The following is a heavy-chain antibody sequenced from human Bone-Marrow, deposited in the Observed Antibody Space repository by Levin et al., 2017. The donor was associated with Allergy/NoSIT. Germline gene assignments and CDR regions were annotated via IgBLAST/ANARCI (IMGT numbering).Heavy chain of an antibody. CDR3: ATEGGAGDLRATDAFDI. CDR1: GFTFSNYA. V-gene: IGHV3-30-3*01. D-gene: IGHD3-16*01. J-gene: IGHJ3*02. CDR2: TSYDGNDK. Sequence: GESLKISCAASGFTFSNYAMHWVRQAPGKGLEWVAFTSYDGNDKLYADSVKGRFTISRDNSKNTLYLQMNSLRDEDTAVYYCATEGGAGDLRATDAFDIWGQGTVVTVSS.